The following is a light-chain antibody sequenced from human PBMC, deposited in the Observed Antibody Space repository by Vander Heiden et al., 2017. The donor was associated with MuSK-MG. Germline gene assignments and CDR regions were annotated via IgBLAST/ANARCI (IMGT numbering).Light chain of an antibody. J-gene: IGKJ2*02. CDR3: KQLNSYPCT. CDR2: AAS. CDR1: QGISSY. V-gene: IGKV1-9*01. Sequence: DIQLTQTLSFLSASVGDRVTITCRASQGISSYLAWYQQKPGRAPKLLIYAASTLQSGVPSRFRGRGSGTEFTLTISSLQPEDVATYYCKQLNSYPCTFGQGTKVEIK.